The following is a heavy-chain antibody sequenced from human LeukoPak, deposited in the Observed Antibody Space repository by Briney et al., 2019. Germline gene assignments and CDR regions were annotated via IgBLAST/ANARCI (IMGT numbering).Heavy chain of an antibody. V-gene: IGHV1-2*06. CDR1: GYTFTDYY. Sequence: ASVKVSCKASGYTFTDYYMHWVRQAPGQGLEWLGRIKPKSGGTTYAQKFQGRVTMTRDTSITTAHMELSSLRSDDTAVYYCANGGVYYEDISGDYWGQGTLVTVSS. CDR2: IKPKSGGT. D-gene: IGHD3-22*01. J-gene: IGHJ4*02. CDR3: ANGGVYYEDISGDY.